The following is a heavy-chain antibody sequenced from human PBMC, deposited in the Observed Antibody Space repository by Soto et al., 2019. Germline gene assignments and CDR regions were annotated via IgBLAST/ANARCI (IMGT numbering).Heavy chain of an antibody. D-gene: IGHD1-20*01. J-gene: IGHJ4*02. Sequence: PSETLSLTCTFSGDSISSSKYYWGWIRQPPGKGLEWIGYIYYSGSTNYNPSLKSRVTISVDTSKNQFSLKLSSVTAADTAVYYCARHEVYGGYFDYWGQGTLVTVSS. CDR2: IYYSGST. CDR1: GDSISSSKYY. V-gene: IGHV4-61*05. CDR3: ARHEVYGGYFDY.